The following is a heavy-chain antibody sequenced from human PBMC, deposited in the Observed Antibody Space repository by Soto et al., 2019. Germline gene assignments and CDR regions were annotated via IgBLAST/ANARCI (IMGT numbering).Heavy chain of an antibody. V-gene: IGHV4-59*01. CDR2: IYYSGST. CDR3: ASRFSPGYSSGWLLTGYDDFDI. Sequence: QVQLQESGPGLVKPSETLSLTCTVSGGSISSYYWSWIRQPPGKGLEWIGYIYYSGSTNYNPSLKRRVTISVDTSKNQFSLKLSSVTAADTAVYYCASRFSPGYSSGWLLTGYDDFDIWGQGTMVTVSS. J-gene: IGHJ3*02. CDR1: GGSISSYY. D-gene: IGHD6-19*01.